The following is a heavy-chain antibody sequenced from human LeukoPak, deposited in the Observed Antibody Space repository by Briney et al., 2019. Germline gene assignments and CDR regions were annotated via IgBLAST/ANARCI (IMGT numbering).Heavy chain of an antibody. J-gene: IGHJ4*02. V-gene: IGHV1-18*04. CDR3: ARHAYDFWSGYYTGGYFDY. CDR2: ISAYNGNT. Sequence: ASVNVSCKASGYTFTGYYMHWVRQAPGQGLEWMGWISAYNGNTNYAQKLQDRIIITTDTSTSTAYMELSSLRSEDTAVYYCARHAYDFWSGYYTGGYFDYWGQGALVTVSS. D-gene: IGHD3-3*01. CDR1: GYTFTGYY.